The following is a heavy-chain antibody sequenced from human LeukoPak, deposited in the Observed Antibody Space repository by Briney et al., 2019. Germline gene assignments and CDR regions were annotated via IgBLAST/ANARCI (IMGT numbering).Heavy chain of an antibody. J-gene: IGHJ4*02. D-gene: IGHD4-23*01. CDR2: IYWNDDK. V-gene: IGHV2-5*01. CDR1: GFSLSTSGVG. CDR3: AHRGDYGGYFDY. Sequence: SGPTLVNPPQTLTLTCTFSGFSLSTSGVGVGWIRQPPGKALEWLALIYWNDDKRYSPSLKSRLTITKDTSKNQVVLTMTKMDPVDTATYYCAHRGDYGGYFDYWGQGTLVTVSS.